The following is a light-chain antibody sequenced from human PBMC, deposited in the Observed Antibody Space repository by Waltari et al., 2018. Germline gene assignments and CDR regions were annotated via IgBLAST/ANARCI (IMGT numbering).Light chain of an antibody. CDR3: MQALQTPLT. Sequence: DVVMTQFPLSLPVTPGEPASISCRSSRSLLHSNGYNYLDRYLQKPGQSPQLLIYLGSNRASGVPDRFSGSGSDTDFTLKISRVEAEDVGVYYCMQALQTPLTFGGGTKVEIK. V-gene: IGKV2-28*01. J-gene: IGKJ4*01. CDR2: LGS. CDR1: RSLLHSNGYNY.